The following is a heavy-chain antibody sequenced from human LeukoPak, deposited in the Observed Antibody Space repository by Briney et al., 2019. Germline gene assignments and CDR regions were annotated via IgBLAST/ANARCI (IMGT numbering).Heavy chain of an antibody. Sequence: PGGSLRLSCAASGFTFYDYAMHWVRHAPGKGLEWVSGISWNSGSIVYADSVKGRFTISRDNAKTSLYLQMNSLRAEDTALYYCAKDLRSYSSSSFDYWGQGTLVTVSS. CDR1: GFTFYDYA. J-gene: IGHJ4*02. D-gene: IGHD6-6*01. V-gene: IGHV3-9*01. CDR3: AKDLRSYSSSSFDY. CDR2: ISWNSGSI.